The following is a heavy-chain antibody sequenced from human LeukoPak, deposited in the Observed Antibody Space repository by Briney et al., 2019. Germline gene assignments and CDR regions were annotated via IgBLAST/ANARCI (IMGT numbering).Heavy chain of an antibody. D-gene: IGHD3-10*02. J-gene: IGHJ6*04. CDR2: ISSSGSTI. CDR1: GFTFSSYE. Sequence: GGSLRLSCAASGFTFSSYEMNWVRQAPGKGLEWVSYISSSGSTIYYAASVKGRFTISRDNAKNSLYLQMNSLRADDTAVYYCAELGITMIGGVRGKGTTVTISS. CDR3: AELGITMIGGV. V-gene: IGHV3-48*03.